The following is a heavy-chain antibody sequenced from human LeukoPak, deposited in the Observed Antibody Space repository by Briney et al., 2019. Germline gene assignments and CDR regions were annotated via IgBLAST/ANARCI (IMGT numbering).Heavy chain of an antibody. CDR1: GFAFSSYA. V-gene: IGHV3-23*01. J-gene: IGHJ4*02. CDR3: AKEFGYGENHFDY. Sequence: PGGSLRLSCAASGFAFSSYAMSWVRQAPGKGLEWVSGISGSGGSTYYEDSVKGRFTISRDKSKSTLYLHMNSLRAEDTALYYCAKEFGYGENHFDYWGQGTLVTVSS. CDR2: ISGSGGST. D-gene: IGHD4-17*01.